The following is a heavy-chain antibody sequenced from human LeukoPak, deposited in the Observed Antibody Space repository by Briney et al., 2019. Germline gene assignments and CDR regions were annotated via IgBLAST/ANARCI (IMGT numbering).Heavy chain of an antibody. Sequence: SETLSLTCTVSGGSISSGGYYWGWLRQPPGKGLEWIGYIYHSGSTYYNPSLKSRVTISVDRSKNQFSLKLSSVTAADTAVYYCASQKFSYCSSTSCYTRDYYYYYMDVWGKGTTVTVSS. V-gene: IGHV4-30-2*01. CDR3: ASQKFSYCSSTSCYTRDYYYYYMDV. D-gene: IGHD2-2*02. CDR1: GGSISSGGYY. J-gene: IGHJ6*03. CDR2: IYHSGST.